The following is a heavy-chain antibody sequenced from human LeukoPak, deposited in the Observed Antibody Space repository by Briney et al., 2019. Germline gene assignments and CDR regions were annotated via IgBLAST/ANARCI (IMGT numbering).Heavy chain of an antibody. Sequence: PGGSLRLSCAASAFTFSDYYMTWIRQAPGKGLEWVSYISTTGSIGSTIYYADSVKGRFTISRDNANNSLYLQMNSLRAEDTAVYYCARRRDYFDSWGQGTLVTVSS. J-gene: IGHJ4*02. CDR3: ARRRDYFDS. CDR1: AFTFSDYY. CDR2: ISTTGSIGSTI. V-gene: IGHV3-11*01.